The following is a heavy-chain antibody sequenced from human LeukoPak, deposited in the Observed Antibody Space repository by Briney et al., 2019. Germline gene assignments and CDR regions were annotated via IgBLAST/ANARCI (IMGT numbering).Heavy chain of an antibody. CDR3: ARGSTSDWPLDH. V-gene: IGHV1-3*01. Sequence: ASVKVSCKASGGTFSSYAISWVRQAPGQGLEWMGWIDAGNGDTRYSQKFQGRVTITRDTSASTAYIELRSLRSEDTAMYYCARGSTSDWPLDHWGQETLVTIFS. CDR2: IDAGNGDT. CDR1: GGTFSSYA. D-gene: IGHD2-2*01. J-gene: IGHJ4*02.